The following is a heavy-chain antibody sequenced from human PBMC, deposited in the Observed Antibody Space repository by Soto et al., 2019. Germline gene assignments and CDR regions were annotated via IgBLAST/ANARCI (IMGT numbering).Heavy chain of an antibody. J-gene: IGHJ4*02. CDR3: ATIPRRGYSYGIDY. Sequence: QVQLQESGPGLVKPSQTLSLTCNVSGGSISSGTSYWTWIRQHPGEGLEWIGHIYFTGATYSNPPLRSRLSMSVDTSKNQFSLKLTSVTAADTATYYCATIPRRGYSYGIDYWGQGTLVTVSS. V-gene: IGHV4-31*03. CDR2: IYFTGAT. D-gene: IGHD3-22*01. CDR1: GGSISSGTSY.